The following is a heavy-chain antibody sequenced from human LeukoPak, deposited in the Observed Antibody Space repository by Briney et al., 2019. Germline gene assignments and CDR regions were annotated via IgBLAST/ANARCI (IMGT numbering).Heavy chain of an antibody. CDR2: INHSGST. V-gene: IGHV4-34*01. CDR3: ARGPIDSGSYRPTLFDY. Sequence: SETLSLTCAVYGGSFSGYYWSWIRQPPGKGLEWIGEINHSGSTNYNPSLKSRVTISVDTSKNQFSLKLRSVTAADTAVYYCARGPIDSGSYRPTLFDYWGQGTLVTVSS. D-gene: IGHD1-26*01. J-gene: IGHJ4*02. CDR1: GGSFSGYY.